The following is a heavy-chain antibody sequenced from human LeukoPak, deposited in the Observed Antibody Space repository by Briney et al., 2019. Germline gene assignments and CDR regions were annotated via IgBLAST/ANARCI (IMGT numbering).Heavy chain of an antibody. CDR2: IYYSGTT. CDR3: AREDPQTTVPEGMDV. V-gene: IGHV4-59*01. Sequence: SETLSLTCTVSGASISYYYWSWIRQSPGKGLEWIGYIYYSGTTNYNPSLKSRVTISVDTSKNQFSLQLRSVTAADTAVYYCAREDPQTTVPEGMDVWGQGTTVTVSS. D-gene: IGHD4-17*01. J-gene: IGHJ6*02. CDR1: GASISYYY.